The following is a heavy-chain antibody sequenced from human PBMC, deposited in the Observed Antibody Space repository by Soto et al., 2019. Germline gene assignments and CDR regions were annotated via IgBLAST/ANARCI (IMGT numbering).Heavy chain of an antibody. CDR3: AKGDSSGYHDAFDI. Sequence: PGGSLRLSCAASGFTFRSYGMHWVRQAPGKGLEWVAVISYDGSNKYYADSVKGRFTISRDNSKNTLYLQMNSLRAEETAVYYCAKGDSSGYHDAFDIWGQGTMVTVSS. CDR1: GFTFRSYG. D-gene: IGHD3-22*01. V-gene: IGHV3-30*18. J-gene: IGHJ3*02. CDR2: ISYDGSNK.